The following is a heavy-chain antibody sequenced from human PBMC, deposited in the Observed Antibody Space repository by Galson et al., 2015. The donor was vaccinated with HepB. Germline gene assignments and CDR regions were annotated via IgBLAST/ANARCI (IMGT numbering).Heavy chain of an antibody. Sequence: SLRLSCAASGFTFSSYTMNWVRQAPGKGLEWISYISTTSDNKFSADSVKGRFIISRDNAKNSLYLQMNSLRAEDTAVYYCARIALSGSYWSFDYWCQGTLVTVSS. D-gene: IGHD1-26*01. CDR1: GFTFSSYT. J-gene: IGHJ4*02. V-gene: IGHV3-48*01. CDR3: ARIALSGSYWSFDY. CDR2: ISTTSDNK.